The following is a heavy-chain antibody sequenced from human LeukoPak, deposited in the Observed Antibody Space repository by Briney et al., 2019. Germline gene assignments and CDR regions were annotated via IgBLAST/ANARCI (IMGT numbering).Heavy chain of an antibody. D-gene: IGHD3-3*01. CDR2: ISGSGGST. V-gene: IGHV3-23*01. Sequence: GGSLRLSCAASGFTFSSYAMSWVRQAPGKGLEWVSAISGSGGSTYYADSVKGRFTISRDNSKNTLYLQMNSLRAEDTAVYYCAKDLTGVTYYDFWSGHSDNAFDIWGQGTMVTVSS. CDR1: GFTFSSYA. J-gene: IGHJ3*02. CDR3: AKDLTGVTYYDFWSGHSDNAFDI.